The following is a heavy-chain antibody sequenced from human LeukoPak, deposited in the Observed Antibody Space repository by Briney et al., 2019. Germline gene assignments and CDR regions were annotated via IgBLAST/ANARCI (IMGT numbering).Heavy chain of an antibody. D-gene: IGHD3-3*01. J-gene: IGHJ4*02. CDR3: ATDRGWRTSGYYLYYFEY. V-gene: IGHV3-7*01. Sequence: GGSLRLSCAASGFIFTNCFMSWVRQAPGKGLEWVASIKHDGSEKYYVDSVRGRFTISRDNTMNSLYLQMSSLRAEDTAVYYCATDRGWRTSGYYLYYFEYWGQGTLVTYSS. CDR2: IKHDGSEK. CDR1: GFIFTNCF.